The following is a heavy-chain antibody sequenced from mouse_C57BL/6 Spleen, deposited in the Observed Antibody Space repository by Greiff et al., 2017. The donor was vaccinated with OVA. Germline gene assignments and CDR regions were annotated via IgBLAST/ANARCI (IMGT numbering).Heavy chain of an antibody. V-gene: IGHV1-15*01. J-gene: IGHJ2*01. D-gene: IGHD2-10*02. CDR3: TRSIPYCDY. CDR2: IDPEAGGT. Sequence: VQLMESGPELVRPGASVTLSCKASGYTFTSSEMHWVKQTPVHGLEWIGAIDPEAGGTAYNQKFKGKAILTADKSSSTAYMELRSLTSADSAVYYCTRSIPYCDYWGQGTTLTAAS. CDR1: GYTFTSSE.